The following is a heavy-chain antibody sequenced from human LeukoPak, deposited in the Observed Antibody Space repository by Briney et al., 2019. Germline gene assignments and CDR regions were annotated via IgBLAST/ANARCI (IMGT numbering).Heavy chain of an antibody. CDR3: ARLTWYSSSWYSHFDY. CDR2: INHSGST. D-gene: IGHD6-13*01. J-gene: IGHJ4*02. Sequence: SETLSLTCAVYGGSFSGYYWSWIRQPPGKGLEWIGEINHSGSTNYNPSLKSRVTISVDTSRNQFSLKLSSVTAADTAVYYCARLTWYSSSWYSHFDYWGQGTLVTVSS. CDR1: GGSFSGYY. V-gene: IGHV4-34*01.